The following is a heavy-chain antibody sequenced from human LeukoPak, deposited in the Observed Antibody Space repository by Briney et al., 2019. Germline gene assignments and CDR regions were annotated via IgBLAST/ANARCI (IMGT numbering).Heavy chain of an antibody. J-gene: IGHJ6*02. CDR1: GGSISSYY. D-gene: IGHD1-26*01. V-gene: IGHV4-59*12. CDR2: IYYSGST. CDR3: ARDDHGKAPAEHGDYYYYYGMDV. Sequence: SETLSLTCTVSGGSISSYYWSWIRQPPGKGLEWIGYIYYSGSTNYNPSLKSRVTISVDTSTNQFSLKLSSVTAADTPVYYCARDDHGKAPAEHGDYYYYYGMDVWGQGTTVTVSS.